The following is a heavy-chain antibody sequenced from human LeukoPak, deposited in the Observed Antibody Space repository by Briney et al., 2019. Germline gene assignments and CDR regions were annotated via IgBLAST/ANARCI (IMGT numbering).Heavy chain of an antibody. D-gene: IGHD6-13*01. Sequence: KPSETLSLTCAVYGGSFSGYYWSWIRQPPGKGLEWIGEINHSGSTNYNPSLKSRVTISVDTSKNQFSLELSSVTAADTAVYYCARGPYSSSWYFSHFDYWGQGTLVTVSS. J-gene: IGHJ4*02. V-gene: IGHV4-34*01. CDR1: GGSFSGYY. CDR2: INHSGST. CDR3: ARGPYSSSWYFSHFDY.